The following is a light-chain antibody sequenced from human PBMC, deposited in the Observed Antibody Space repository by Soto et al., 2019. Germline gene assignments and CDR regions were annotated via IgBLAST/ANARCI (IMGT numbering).Light chain of an antibody. J-gene: IGLJ1*01. V-gene: IGLV2-23*01. CDR1: SSDVGSYNL. CDR3: YSYADYV. CDR2: EGS. Sequence: QSALTQPASVSGSPGQSITISCTGTSSDVGSYNLVSWYQQHPGKAPKLMIYEGSKRPSGVSNRFSGSKSGNTASLTISGLQAEDEADYYCYSYADYVFGTGTKLTVL.